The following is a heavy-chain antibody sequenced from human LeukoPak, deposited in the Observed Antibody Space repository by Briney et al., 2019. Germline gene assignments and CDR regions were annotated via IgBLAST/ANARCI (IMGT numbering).Heavy chain of an antibody. CDR1: GFTFSSYW. CDR3: SRARGELTSYPYYYYGMDV. V-gene: IGHV3-7*01. J-gene: IGHJ6*04. CDR2: IKQDGSEK. Sequence: GGSLRLSCAASGFTFSSYWMSWVRQVPGKGLEWVANIKQDGSEKYYVDSVKGRLTISRDNAKNSLYLQMNSLRAEDTAVYYCSRARGELTSYPYYYYGMDVWGEGTTVTVSS. D-gene: IGHD3-16*01.